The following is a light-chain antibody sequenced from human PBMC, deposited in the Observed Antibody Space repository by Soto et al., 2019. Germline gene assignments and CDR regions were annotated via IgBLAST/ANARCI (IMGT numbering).Light chain of an antibody. V-gene: IGKV3-15*01. CDR2: GAS. CDR1: QSISSS. J-gene: IGKJ1*01. Sequence: EIVMTQSPVTLTMSPGERATLSCRAGQSISSSLAWYQQKPGEPPRRLIYGASARATGIPARFTGSGSGTEFTLTISSLQFDASAVYYCQKYNNWWTFGQGTTVDIK. CDR3: QKYNNWWT.